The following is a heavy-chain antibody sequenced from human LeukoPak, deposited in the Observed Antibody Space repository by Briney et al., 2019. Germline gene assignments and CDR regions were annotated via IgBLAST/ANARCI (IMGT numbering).Heavy chain of an antibody. CDR2: IYYSGST. J-gene: IGHJ4*02. D-gene: IGHD5-24*01. Sequence: TLSTNAMSWVRQPPGKGLEWIGSIYYSGSTYYNPSLKSRVTISVDTSKNQFSLKLSSVTAADTAVYYCARAQRWLQLLLDYWGQGTLVTVSS. CDR1: TLSTNA. CDR3: ARAQRWLQLLLDY. V-gene: IGHV4-39*01.